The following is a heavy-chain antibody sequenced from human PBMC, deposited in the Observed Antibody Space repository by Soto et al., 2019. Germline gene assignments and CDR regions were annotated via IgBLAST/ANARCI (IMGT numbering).Heavy chain of an antibody. D-gene: IGHD3-3*01. Sequence: QVQLVQSGAEVKKPGSSVKVSCKASGGTFSSYAISWVRQAPGQGLEWMGGIIPIFGTANYAQKFQGRVTITADESTSTAYMELSSLRSEDTAVYYCARVLRAVTAYYYYGMDVWGQGTTVTVSS. CDR3: ARVLRAVTAYYYYGMDV. CDR1: GGTFSSYA. J-gene: IGHJ6*02. CDR2: IIPIFGTA. V-gene: IGHV1-69*01.